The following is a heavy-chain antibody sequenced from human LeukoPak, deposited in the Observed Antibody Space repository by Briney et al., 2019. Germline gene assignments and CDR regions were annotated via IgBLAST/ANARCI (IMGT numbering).Heavy chain of an antibody. CDR3: ARAYKPYDIGDY. CDR2: INPNSGGT. D-gene: IGHD3-22*01. V-gene: IGHV1-2*02. J-gene: IGHJ4*02. Sequence: ASVNVSCKASGYTFTGYYMHWVRQAPGQGLEWMGWINPNSGGTNYAQKFQGRVTMTRDTYISTAYMELSRLRSDDTAVYYCARAYKPYDIGDYWGQGTLVTVS. CDR1: GYTFTGYY.